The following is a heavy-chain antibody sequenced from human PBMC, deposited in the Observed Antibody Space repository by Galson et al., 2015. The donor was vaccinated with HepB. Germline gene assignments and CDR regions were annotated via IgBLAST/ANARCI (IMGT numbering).Heavy chain of an antibody. J-gene: IGHJ6*02. CDR2: ISYDGSNK. CDR1: GFTFSSYA. CDR3: AREVAFDWSTPTPSNYYYYGMDV. D-gene: IGHD3-9*01. Sequence: SLRLSCAASGFTFSSYAMHWVRQAPGKGLEWVAVISYDGSNKYYADSVKGRFTISRDNSKNTLYLQMNSLRAEDTAVYYCAREVAFDWSTPTPSNYYYYGMDVWGQGTTVTVSS. V-gene: IGHV3-30-3*01.